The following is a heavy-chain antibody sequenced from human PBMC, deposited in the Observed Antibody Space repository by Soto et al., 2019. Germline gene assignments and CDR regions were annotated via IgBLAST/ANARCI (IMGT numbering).Heavy chain of an antibody. V-gene: IGHV4-34*01. CDR1: GGSFSGYY. J-gene: IGHJ5*02. Sequence: SETLSLTCAVYGGSFSGYYWSWIRQPPGKGLEWIGEINHSGSTNYNPSPKSRVTISVDTSKNQFSLKLSSVTAADTAVYYCARSGGYDYIWGSYRPNWFDPWGQGTLVTVSS. CDR3: ARSGGYDYIWGSYRPNWFDP. D-gene: IGHD3-16*02. CDR2: INHSGST.